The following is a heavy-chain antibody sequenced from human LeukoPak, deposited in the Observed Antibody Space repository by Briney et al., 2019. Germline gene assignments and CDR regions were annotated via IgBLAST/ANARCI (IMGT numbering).Heavy chain of an antibody. CDR2: ISLGNT. D-gene: IGHD5-18*01. J-gene: IGHJ4*02. V-gene: IGHV4-59*12. CDR1: GDTLSTYY. CDR3: ARAKRHSYGKYFDP. Sequence: SETLSLTCSLSGDTLSTYYWNWIRQTPGRGLEWIGHISLGNTEYNPSLKSRVTISVDTSKNEFYLRLTSVTAADTALYFCARAKRHSYGKYFDPWRQGTLVSVSS.